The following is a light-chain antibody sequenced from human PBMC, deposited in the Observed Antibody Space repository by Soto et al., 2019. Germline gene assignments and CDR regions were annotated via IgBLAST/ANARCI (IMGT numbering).Light chain of an antibody. Sequence: QSALTQPASVSGSPGQSITISCTGTSSDVGGYNYVSWYQQHPGKAPKLMIYEVSNRPSGVSSRFSGSKSGNTASLTISGLQVEDDADYYCSSYTSSSTVYVFGTGTKLTVL. V-gene: IGLV2-14*01. CDR2: EVS. J-gene: IGLJ1*01. CDR3: SSYTSSSTVYV. CDR1: SSDVGGYNY.